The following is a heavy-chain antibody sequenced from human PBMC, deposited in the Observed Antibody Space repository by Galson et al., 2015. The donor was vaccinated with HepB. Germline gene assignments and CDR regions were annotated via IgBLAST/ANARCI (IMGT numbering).Heavy chain of an antibody. J-gene: IGHJ6*02. D-gene: IGHD2-21*02. Sequence: SETLSLTCTVSGGSISSSSYYWGWIRQPPGKGLEWIGSIYYSGSTYYNPSLKSRVTISVDTSKNQFSLKLSSVTAAGTAVYYCARTGDSYFVGYYYYGMDVWGQGTTVTVSS. V-gene: IGHV4-39*01. CDR3: ARTGDSYFVGYYYYGMDV. CDR2: IYYSGST. CDR1: GGSISSSSYY.